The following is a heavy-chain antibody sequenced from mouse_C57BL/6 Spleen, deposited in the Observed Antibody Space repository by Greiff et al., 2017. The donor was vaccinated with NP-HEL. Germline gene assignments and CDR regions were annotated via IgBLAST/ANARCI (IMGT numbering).Heavy chain of an antibody. Sequence: EVQLVESGGGLVQPKGSLKLSCAASGFSFNTYAMNWVRQAPGKGLEWVARIRSKSNNYATYYADSVKDRFTISRDDSESMLYLQMNNLKTEDTAMYYCVRQPSHYYGSSHWYFDVWGTGTTVTVSS. CDR1: GFSFNTYA. D-gene: IGHD1-1*01. CDR2: IRSKSNNYAT. CDR3: VRQPSHYYGSSHWYFDV. J-gene: IGHJ1*03. V-gene: IGHV10-1*01.